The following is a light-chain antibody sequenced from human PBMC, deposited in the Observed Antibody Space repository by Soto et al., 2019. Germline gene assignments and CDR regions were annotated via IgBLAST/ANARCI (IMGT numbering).Light chain of an antibody. CDR2: DVS. CDR3: SSYTGGSTYV. J-gene: IGLJ1*01. Sequence: QSVLTQPPSASGSPGESVTISCTGTRSDIGGYKYVSWYQQHPGKAPKLMIYDVSNRPSGVSNRFSGSKSGNTATLTISGLQGEDEAEYYCSSYTGGSTYVFGTGTKVTVL. CDR1: RSDIGGYKY. V-gene: IGLV2-14*01.